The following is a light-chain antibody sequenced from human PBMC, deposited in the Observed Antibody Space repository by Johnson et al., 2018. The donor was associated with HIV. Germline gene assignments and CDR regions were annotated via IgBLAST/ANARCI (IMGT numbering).Light chain of an antibody. J-gene: IGLJ1*01. CDR3: GTWDSSLSAGV. Sequence: VLTQPPSVSAAPGQTVTISCSGSSSNIGNNYVSWYQQLPGTAPKLLIYDNNKRPSGIPDRFSGSKSGTSATLGITGLQTGDEADYYCGTWDSSLSAGVFGTGTKVTVL. CDR2: DNN. V-gene: IGLV1-51*01. CDR1: SSNIGNNY.